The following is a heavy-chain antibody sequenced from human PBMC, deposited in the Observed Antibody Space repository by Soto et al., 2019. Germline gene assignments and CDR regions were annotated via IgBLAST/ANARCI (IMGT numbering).Heavy chain of an antibody. D-gene: IGHD5-12*01. CDR1: GFTFSRHW. J-gene: IGHJ4*02. CDR3: ERDLGYSDNF. CDR2: IKTDGTTT. V-gene: IGHV3-74*01. Sequence: EVQLVESGGGLVQPGGSLRLSCAASGFTFSRHWMHWVRQAPGKGLVWVSHIKTDGTTTNYADSVKGRFTISRDNAKNTLYLQMNSLRAEDTAVYFCERDLGYSDNFWGQGTLVTVSS.